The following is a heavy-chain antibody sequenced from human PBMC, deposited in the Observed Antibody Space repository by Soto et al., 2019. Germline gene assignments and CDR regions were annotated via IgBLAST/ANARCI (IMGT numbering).Heavy chain of an antibody. Sequence: ASVKVSCKASGGTFSSYAISWVRQAPGQGLEWMGGIIPIFGTANYAQKFQGRVTITADESTSTAYMELSSLRSEDTAVYYCARDSYCSGGSCYEGYYDSSGYVGWFDPWGQGTLVTVSS. J-gene: IGHJ5*02. V-gene: IGHV1-69*13. CDR3: ARDSYCSGGSCYEGYYDSSGYVGWFDP. D-gene: IGHD2-15*01. CDR2: IIPIFGTA. CDR1: GGTFSSYA.